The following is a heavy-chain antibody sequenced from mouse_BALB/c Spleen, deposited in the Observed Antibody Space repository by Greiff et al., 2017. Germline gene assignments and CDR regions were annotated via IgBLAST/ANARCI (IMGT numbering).Heavy chain of an antibody. J-gene: IGHJ3*01. V-gene: IGHV3-2*02. CDR1: GYSITSDYA. Sequence: EVQLQESGPGLVKPSQSLSLTCTVTGYSITSDYAWNWIRQFPGNKLEWIGYISYSGSTSYNPSFKSRISITRDTSKNQFFLQLNSVTTEDTATYYCARGGNLIAYWGQGTLVTVSA. CDR3: ARGGNLIAY. CDR2: ISYSGST. D-gene: IGHD2-1*01.